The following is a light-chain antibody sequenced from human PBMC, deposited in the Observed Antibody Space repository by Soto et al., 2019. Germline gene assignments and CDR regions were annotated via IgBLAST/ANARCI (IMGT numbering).Light chain of an antibody. V-gene: IGKV3-20*01. J-gene: IGKJ5*01. CDR1: QSVSSNY. CDR3: QQYGSSQIT. CDR2: GAS. Sequence: ESVLTQSPGTLSLSPGERATLSCRASQSVSSNYLAWYQQKPGQAPRLLIYGASTRATGIPDRFSGSGSGTDSTLTISRLEPEDFAVYYCQQYGSSQITFGQGTRPEIK.